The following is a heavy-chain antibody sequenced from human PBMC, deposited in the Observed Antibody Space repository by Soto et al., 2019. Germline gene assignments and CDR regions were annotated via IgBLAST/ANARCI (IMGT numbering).Heavy chain of an antibody. Sequence: SETLSLTCTVSGGSISSGGYYWSWIRQHPGKGLEWIGYIYYSGSTYYNPSLKSRVTISVDTSKNQFSLKLTSVTAADTAVYYCAKGGVGSIWTKYYFDFWGQGTLVTVSS. CDR1: GGSISSGGYY. V-gene: IGHV4-31*03. J-gene: IGHJ4*02. D-gene: IGHD6-13*01. CDR3: AKGGVGSIWTKYYFDF. CDR2: IYYSGST.